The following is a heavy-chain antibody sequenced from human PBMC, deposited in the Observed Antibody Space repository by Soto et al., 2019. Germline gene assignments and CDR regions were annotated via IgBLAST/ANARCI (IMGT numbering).Heavy chain of an antibody. CDR3: ARDLAAVPRAFDY. J-gene: IGHJ4*02. V-gene: IGHV4-59*01. CDR2: VYSTGTT. Sequence: QVQLQESGPGLLKPSETLSLTCTVSGGSISSYFYIWVRQPPGKGLEWIGYVYSTGTTDYNPSLKSRVTISVDTSKTQFSLNLRSVTAADTAVYYCARDLAAVPRAFDYWGRGTVVTVSS. D-gene: IGHD6-13*01. CDR1: GGSISSYF.